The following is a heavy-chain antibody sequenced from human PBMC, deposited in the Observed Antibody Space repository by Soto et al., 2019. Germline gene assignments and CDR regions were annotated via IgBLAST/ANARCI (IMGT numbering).Heavy chain of an antibody. CDR3: AREGVQYYYDSSGYHWFDP. CDR2: IYYSGST. V-gene: IGHV4-31*11. D-gene: IGHD3-22*01. Sequence: PSETLSLTCAVYGGSFSGYYWSWIRQHPGKGLEWIGYIYYSGSTYYNPSLKSRVTISVDTSKNQFSLKLSSVTAADTAVYYCAREGVQYYYDSSGYHWFDPWGQGTLVTVSS. CDR1: GGSFSGYY. J-gene: IGHJ5*02.